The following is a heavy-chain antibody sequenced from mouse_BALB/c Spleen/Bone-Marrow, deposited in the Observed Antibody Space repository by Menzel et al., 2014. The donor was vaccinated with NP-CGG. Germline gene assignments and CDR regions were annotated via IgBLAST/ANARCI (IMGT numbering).Heavy chain of an antibody. J-gene: IGHJ3*01. CDR3: ARAGGYGYFCARSAY. CDR1: GFNIKDTY. V-gene: IGHV14-3*02. Sequence: QLQQSGAELVKPGASAHLSCPASGFNIKDTYMHWVKQRPEQGLEWIGRIGPAIGNTKYDPEFQSKATITADTSSNTAYLQLSSLTSEDMTVYYCARAGGYGYFCARSAYWGQGIRVTFS. CDR2: IGPAIGNT. D-gene: IGHD2-2*01.